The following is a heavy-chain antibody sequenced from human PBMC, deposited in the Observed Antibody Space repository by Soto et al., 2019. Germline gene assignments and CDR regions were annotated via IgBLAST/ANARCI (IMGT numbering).Heavy chain of an antibody. V-gene: IGHV4-30-2*01. J-gene: IGHJ4*02. D-gene: IGHD4-17*01. CDR2: LFHTGST. CDR1: GGSISSSGYS. CDR3: ARFPTTRGDLDY. Sequence: QLQLQESGSGLVKPSQTLSLTCAVSGGSISSSGYSWSWIRQPPGKGLEWVGYLFHTGSTYSTPSRXSXXSIPADRSKNQFSLKLGSVTGADTAVYFCARFPTTRGDLDYWGQGILVTVSS.